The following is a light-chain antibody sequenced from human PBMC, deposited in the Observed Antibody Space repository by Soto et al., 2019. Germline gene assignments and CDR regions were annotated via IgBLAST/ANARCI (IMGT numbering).Light chain of an antibody. CDR3: HQYGSSPT. V-gene: IGKV3-20*01. CDR1: QSVRNDY. CDR2: GAS. Sequence: EIVLTQSPGTLSLSPGERATLSCRASQSVRNDYLAWYQQKPGQTPRVFIYGASTRATGIPDRFSGSGSGADFTLTISRLEPEDFAVYYCHQYGSSPTFGQGTKVEIK. J-gene: IGKJ1*01.